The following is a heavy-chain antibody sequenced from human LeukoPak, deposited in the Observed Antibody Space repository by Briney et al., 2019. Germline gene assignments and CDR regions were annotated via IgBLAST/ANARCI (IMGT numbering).Heavy chain of an antibody. CDR1: GFTFSSYS. CDR2: ISSSSSTI. Sequence: GGSLRLSCAASGFTFSSYSMNWVRQAPGKGLEWVSYISSSSSTIYYADSVKGRFTISRDNVKNSLYLQMNSLRAEDTAVYYCARSRSGGSLNWFDPWGQGTLVTVSS. J-gene: IGHJ5*02. CDR3: ARSRSGGSLNWFDP. D-gene: IGHD2-15*01. V-gene: IGHV3-48*01.